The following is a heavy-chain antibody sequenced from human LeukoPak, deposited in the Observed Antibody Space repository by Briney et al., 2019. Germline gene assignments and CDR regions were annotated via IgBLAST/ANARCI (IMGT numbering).Heavy chain of an antibody. CDR3: TTFALHYDILTGYRPYDY. D-gene: IGHD3-9*01. V-gene: IGHV3-30*02. CDR2: IRYDGSNK. J-gene: IGHJ4*02. Sequence: GGSLRLSCAASGFTFSSYGMHWVRQAPGKGLEWVAFIRYDGSNKYYADSVKGRFTISRDNSKNTLYLQMNSLKTEDTAVYYCTTFALHYDILTGYRPYDYWGQGTLVTVSS. CDR1: GFTFSSYG.